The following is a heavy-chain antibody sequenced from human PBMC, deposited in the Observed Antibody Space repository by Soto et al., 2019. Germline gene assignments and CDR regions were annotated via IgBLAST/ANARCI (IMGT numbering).Heavy chain of an antibody. CDR2: IRSDGSRT. Sequence: EVQLVESGGGLVQPGGSLRLSCAASGFTFRNYWMHWVRQAPGKGLVWVSGIRSDGSRTNYADSEMGRFTISRDNVKNKLYLQKNSLRAEDTAVYYCARGGSSSWGDWGQGTLVTVSS. J-gene: IGHJ4*02. CDR1: GFTFRNYW. V-gene: IGHV3-74*01. CDR3: ARGGSSSWGD. D-gene: IGHD6-13*01.